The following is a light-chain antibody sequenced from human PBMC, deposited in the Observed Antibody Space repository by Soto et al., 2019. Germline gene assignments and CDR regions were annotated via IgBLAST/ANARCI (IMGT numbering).Light chain of an antibody. V-gene: IGLV2-14*01. CDR2: EVS. J-gene: IGLJ1*01. CDR3: SSYTSSSTPLYV. Sequence: SLLTQPASVSGSPGQSITISCAGTSSDVGGYNYVSWYQQHPGKAPKLMIYEVSNRPSGVSNRFSGSKSGNTASLTISGLQAEDEADYYCSSYTSSSTPLYVFGTGTKVTVL. CDR1: SSDVGGYNY.